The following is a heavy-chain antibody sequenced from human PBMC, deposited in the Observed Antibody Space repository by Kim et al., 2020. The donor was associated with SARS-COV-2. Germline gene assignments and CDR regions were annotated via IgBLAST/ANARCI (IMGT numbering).Heavy chain of an antibody. CDR1: GASMTRDY. V-gene: IGHV4-59*08. D-gene: IGHD3-10*01. CDR3: VSHVYGGGWRS. CDR2: ILDSGTP. Sequence: SETLSLTCTVSGASMTRDYWGWIRQPPGKGLEWIGNILDSGTPIYNPSLKSRVTIFLDTSKNQFSLNLNSVTAADTLVYFCVSHVYGGGWRSWGQG. J-gene: IGHJ5*01.